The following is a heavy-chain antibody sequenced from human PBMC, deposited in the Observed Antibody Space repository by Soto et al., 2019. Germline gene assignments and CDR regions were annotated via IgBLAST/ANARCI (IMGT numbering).Heavy chain of an antibody. V-gene: IGHV3-30*03. Sequence: QVQLVESGGGVVQPGRSLRLSCAVSGFTVSTYGMHWVRQAPGKGLEWVAVISRDGGTKYYADSVKSRFTISRDNSRNTLLREMNRLRSDDMAVYYCTGEGASGYWGQGTLVTVSS. CDR3: TGEGASGY. J-gene: IGHJ4*02. D-gene: IGHD2-8*02. CDR2: ISRDGGTK. CDR1: GFTVSTYG.